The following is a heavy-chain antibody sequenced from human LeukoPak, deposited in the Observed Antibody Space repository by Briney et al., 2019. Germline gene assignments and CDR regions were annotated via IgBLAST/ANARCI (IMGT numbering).Heavy chain of an antibody. CDR2: ISSSGTTI. D-gene: IGHD2-2*01. V-gene: IGHV3-48*03. CDR3: ARKYCSTTSCLFDN. Sequence: PGGSLRLSCAASVFTFSSYEMNWVRQAPGKGLQWVSDISSSGTTIYHADSVKGRFTISRDNAKNSLYLQMNSLRAEDTAVYYCARKYCSTTSCLFDNWGQGTLVTVSS. J-gene: IGHJ4*02. CDR1: VFTFSSYE.